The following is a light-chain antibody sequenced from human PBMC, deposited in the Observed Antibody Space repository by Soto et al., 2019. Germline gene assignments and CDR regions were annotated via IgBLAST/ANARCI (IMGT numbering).Light chain of an antibody. CDR1: TSNIGRNY. CDR2: DDD. Sequence: QAVVTQPPSVSAASGQKVTISCSGSTSNIGRNYVSWYQHLPGTAPKLLIYDDDKRPSGIPDRFSGSRSGTSATLGITRLQPGDEADYYCGTWDSSLSAGRVLGGGTKLTVL. V-gene: IGLV1-51*01. J-gene: IGLJ2*01. CDR3: GTWDSSLSAGRV.